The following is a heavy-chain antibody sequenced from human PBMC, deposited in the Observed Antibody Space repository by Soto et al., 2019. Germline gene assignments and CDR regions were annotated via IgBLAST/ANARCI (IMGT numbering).Heavy chain of an antibody. CDR3: ARGQGGAFDL. J-gene: IGHJ3*01. CDR2: IHSDGSST. D-gene: IGHD3-16*01. V-gene: IGHV3-74*01. Sequence: DVQLVESGGGSVQPGGSLSLSCAATGFTFSYYWMHWVRQAPGKGLVWVSRIHSDGSSTTDADSVKGRFTISRDNAKNTRDLQMNSRRAEDTAVDSCARGQGGAFDLWGQGTMVTVAS. CDR1: GFTFSYYW.